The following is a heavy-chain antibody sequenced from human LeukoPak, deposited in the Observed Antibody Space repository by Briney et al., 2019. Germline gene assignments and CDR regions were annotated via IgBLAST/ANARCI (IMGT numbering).Heavy chain of an antibody. CDR1: GFTFSSYA. Sequence: EGSLRLSCAASGFTFSSYAMHWVRQAPGKGLEWVAVISYDGSNKYYADSVKGRFTISRDNSKNTLYLQMNILRTEDTAVYYCAKEGTPQVSTWYDLWGQGTQVIVSS. V-gene: IGHV3-30-3*01. CDR2: ISYDGSNK. CDR3: AKEGTPQVSTWYDL. J-gene: IGHJ5*02. D-gene: IGHD3-10*01.